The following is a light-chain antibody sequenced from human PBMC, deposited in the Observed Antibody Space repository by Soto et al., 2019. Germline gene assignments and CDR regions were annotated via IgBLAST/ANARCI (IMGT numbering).Light chain of an antibody. Sequence: VLTQSPATLSLSPGETATLSCRASQTIGGHVAWYQHKPGQSPKLLIYDVSNRASGVSPRFSGSGSGTDFTPTIVSLQPEALACYYCQQWANWPPEFNFGPGTKVDL. CDR2: DVS. CDR3: QQWANWPPEFN. V-gene: IGKV3-11*01. J-gene: IGKJ3*01. CDR1: QTIGGH.